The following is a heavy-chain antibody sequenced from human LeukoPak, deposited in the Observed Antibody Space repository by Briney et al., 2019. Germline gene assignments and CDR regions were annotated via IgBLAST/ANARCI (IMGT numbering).Heavy chain of an antibody. CDR3: ARDGLSYTNPNNWFDP. D-gene: IGHD2-2*02. Sequence: GASVKVSCKASSYPFTSYYINWVRQAPGQGLEWMGWISVYNGDTNYAQNFQGRVTMTTDTSTDTAYMELRSLRYDDTAVYYCARDGLSYTNPNNWFDPWGQGTLVTVSS. CDR1: SYPFTSYY. V-gene: IGHV1-18*01. CDR2: ISVYNGDT. J-gene: IGHJ5*02.